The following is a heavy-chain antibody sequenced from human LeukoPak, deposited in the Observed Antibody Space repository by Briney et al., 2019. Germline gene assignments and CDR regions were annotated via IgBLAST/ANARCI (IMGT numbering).Heavy chain of an antibody. J-gene: IGHJ4*02. CDR1: GFTFSAYW. V-gene: IGHV3-74*01. CDR3: AKVMGPSYGDYADY. D-gene: IGHD4-17*01. Sequence: SGGSLRLSCAASGFTFSAYWMHWVRQAPGKGLVWVSRINSDGFSIAYADSVKGRFTISRDNSKNTLYLQMNSLRAEDTAVYYCAKVMGPSYGDYADYWGQGTLVTVSS. CDR2: INSDGFSI.